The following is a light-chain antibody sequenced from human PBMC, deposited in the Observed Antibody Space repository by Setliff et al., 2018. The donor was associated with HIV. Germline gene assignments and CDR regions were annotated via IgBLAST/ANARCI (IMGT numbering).Light chain of an antibody. Sequence: QSALTQPASVSGSPGQSITISCTGTRGDVGGYNYVSWYQQHPDRVPKLMIYEVTHRPSGVSNRFSGSKSGYTASLTISGLQAEDEADYYCSSFTSSSTFVFGTGTKVTVL. CDR3: SSFTSSSTFV. J-gene: IGLJ1*01. CDR1: RGDVGGYNY. V-gene: IGLV2-14*03. CDR2: EVT.